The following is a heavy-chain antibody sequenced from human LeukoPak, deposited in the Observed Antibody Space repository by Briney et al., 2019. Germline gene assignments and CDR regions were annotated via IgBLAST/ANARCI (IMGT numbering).Heavy chain of an antibody. CDR1: GGTFSSYA. CDR3: ARAPSGYSSSWYLLYFDY. Sequence: ASVNVSCTASGGTFSSYAISWVRQAPGQGLEWMGGIIPIFGTANYAQKFQGRVTITADESTSTAYMELSSLRSEDTAVYYCARAPSGYSSSWYLLYFDYWGQGTLVTVSS. J-gene: IGHJ4*02. D-gene: IGHD6-13*01. CDR2: IIPIFGTA. V-gene: IGHV1-69*13.